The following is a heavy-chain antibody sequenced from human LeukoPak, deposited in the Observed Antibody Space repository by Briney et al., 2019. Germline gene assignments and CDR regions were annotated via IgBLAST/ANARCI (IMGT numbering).Heavy chain of an antibody. CDR2: IIPIFGTA. CDR1: GGTFSSYA. D-gene: IGHD3-10*02. Sequence: SVKVSCKASGGTFSSYAISWVRQAPGQGLEWMGGIIPIFGTANYAQKFQGRVTITADKSTSTAYMELSSLRSEDTAVYYCAVLVRGVSGAFDIWGQGTMVTVSS. CDR3: AVLVRGVSGAFDI. J-gene: IGHJ3*02. V-gene: IGHV1-69*06.